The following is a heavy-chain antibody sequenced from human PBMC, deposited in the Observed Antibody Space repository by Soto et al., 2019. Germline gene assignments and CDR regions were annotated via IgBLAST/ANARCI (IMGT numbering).Heavy chain of an antibody. D-gene: IGHD5-12*01. CDR2: INPNGGST. CDR1: GYIFINYY. CDR3: ARESSGYSSYFDY. J-gene: IGHJ4*02. Sequence: ASVKVSCKASGYIFINYYIHWVRQAPGQGLEWIGIINPNGGSTNYAQKFRGRVTMARDTSTSTVYMDLNSLTAEDTAVYYCARESSGYSSYFDYWGQGTLVTVSS. V-gene: IGHV1-46*01.